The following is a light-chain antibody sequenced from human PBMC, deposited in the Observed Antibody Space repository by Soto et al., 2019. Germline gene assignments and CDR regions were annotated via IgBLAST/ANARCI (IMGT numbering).Light chain of an antibody. CDR1: SSDVGGYNY. CDR2: EGI. V-gene: IGLV2-23*01. J-gene: IGLJ1*01. Sequence: SALTQPASVSGSPGQSITISCTGTSSDVGGYNYVSWYQQHPGKAPKLMIYEGIKRPSGVSDRFSGSTSGSTASLTISGLQAEDEAEYYCCSYVGATTYVFGSGTKVTVL. CDR3: CSYVGATTYV.